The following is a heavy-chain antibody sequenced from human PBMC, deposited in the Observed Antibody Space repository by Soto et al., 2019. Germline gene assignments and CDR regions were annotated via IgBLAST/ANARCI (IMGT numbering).Heavy chain of an antibody. Sequence: SETLSLTRAVNDGSFSSYYWGWIRQPPGKGLEWIGEIHHSGSTNYNPSLKSRVTISVDTSKNQFSLEVSSVTAADTAVYYCARGLRXTVFGVIRNCRDHHGMDVWGQGTTVTVSS. CDR3: ARGLRXTVFGVIRNCRDHHGMDV. J-gene: IGHJ6*02. V-gene: IGHV4-34*01. CDR2: IHHSGST. CDR1: DGSFSSYY. D-gene: IGHD3-3*01.